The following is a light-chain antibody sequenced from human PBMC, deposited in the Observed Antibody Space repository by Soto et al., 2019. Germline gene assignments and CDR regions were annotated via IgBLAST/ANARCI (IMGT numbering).Light chain of an antibody. CDR1: QSIRSSY. Sequence: EIVLTQSPGTLSLSPGERATLSCWASQSIRSSYLACYQQRPGQAPRLLIYGATSRATGIPDKFSGSGTGTDLTLTISRLEAKDFAVYYCQQYGTSLYTFGKGTKLEYK. CDR2: GAT. V-gene: IGKV3-20*01. CDR3: QQYGTSLYT. J-gene: IGKJ2*01.